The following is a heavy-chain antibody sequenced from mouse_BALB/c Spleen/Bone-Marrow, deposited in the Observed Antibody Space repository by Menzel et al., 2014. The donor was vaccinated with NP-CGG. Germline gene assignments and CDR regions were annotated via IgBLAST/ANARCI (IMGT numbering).Heavy chain of an antibody. J-gene: IGHJ2*01. Sequence: VQLQQSGPELVKPGASVRISCKASNYTFTTYYIYWVKQRPGQGLEWIGWIYPGNVNTKYNEKFKAKATLTADKSSSTAYMQLSSLTPEDSAVYLCARSRYGSYYGYWGQGTPLTVSS. CDR3: ARSRYGSYYGY. D-gene: IGHD1-1*01. CDR1: NYTFTTYY. V-gene: IGHV1S56*01. CDR2: IYPGNVNT.